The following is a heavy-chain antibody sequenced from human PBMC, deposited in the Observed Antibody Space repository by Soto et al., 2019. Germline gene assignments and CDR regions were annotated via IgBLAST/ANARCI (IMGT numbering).Heavy chain of an antibody. J-gene: IGHJ4*02. CDR2: ITTSSHTI. Sequence: EVQLVESGGGLVQPGGSLRLSCTASGFPLSTYAMDWVRQAPGQGLEWISYITTSSHTIYYADSVRGRFTISRDNAKNTVYLQMNSLRGEDTAVYYCAKDRGGFTSGWEFFDFWGQGTLVTVSS. CDR1: GFPLSTYA. D-gene: IGHD6-19*01. CDR3: AKDRGGFTSGWEFFDF. V-gene: IGHV3-48*01.